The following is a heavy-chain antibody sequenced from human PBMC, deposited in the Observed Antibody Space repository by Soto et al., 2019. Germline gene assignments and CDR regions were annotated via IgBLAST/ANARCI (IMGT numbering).Heavy chain of an antibody. J-gene: IGHJ6*03. CDR2: IYSGGST. D-gene: IGHD4-17*01. Sequence: GGSLRLSCAASGFTVSSNYMSWVRQAPGKGLEWVSVIYSGGSTYYADSVKGRFTISRHNSKNTLYLQMNSPRAEDTAVYYCATTKGYGDYGDYYYYYYMDVWGKGTTVTVSS. CDR3: ATTKGYGDYGDYYYYYYMDV. V-gene: IGHV3-53*04. CDR1: GFTVSSNY.